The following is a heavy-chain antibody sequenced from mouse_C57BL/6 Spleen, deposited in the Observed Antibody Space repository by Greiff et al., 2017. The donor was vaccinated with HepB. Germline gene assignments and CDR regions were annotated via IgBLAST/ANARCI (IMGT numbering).Heavy chain of an antibody. CDR2: IWSDGST. CDR1: GFSLTSYG. J-gene: IGHJ4*01. V-gene: IGHV2-6-1*01. Sequence: VQLVESGPGLVAPSQSLSITCTVSGFSLTSYGVHWVRQPPGKGLEWLVVIWSDGSTTYNSALKSRLSISKDNSKSQVFLKMNSLQTDDTAMYYCARQPIYDGTYYYAMDYWGQGTSVTVSS. CDR3: ARQPIYDGTYYYAMDY. D-gene: IGHD2-3*01.